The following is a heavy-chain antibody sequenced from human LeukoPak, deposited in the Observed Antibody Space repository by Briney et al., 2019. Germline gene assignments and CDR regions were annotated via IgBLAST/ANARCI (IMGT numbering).Heavy chain of an antibody. J-gene: IGHJ4*02. V-gene: IGHV3-21*01. D-gene: IGHD3-22*01. CDR1: GFTFSSYS. CDR3: AREGYYYDSSGLVG. CDR2: ISSSSYI. Sequence: PGGSLRLSCAASGFTFSSYSMNWVRQAPGKGLEWVSSISSSSYIYYADSVKGRFTISRDNAKNSLYLQMNSLRAEDTAVYYCAREGYYYDSSGLVGWGQGTLVTVSS.